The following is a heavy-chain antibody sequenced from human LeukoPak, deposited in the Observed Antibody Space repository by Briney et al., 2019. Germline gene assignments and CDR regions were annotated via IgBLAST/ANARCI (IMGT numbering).Heavy chain of an antibody. CDR2: IYHSGST. V-gene: IGHV4-30-2*01. J-gene: IGHJ4*02. D-gene: IGHD4-17*01. CDR1: GGSISSGGYA. Sequence: SQTLSLTCAVSGGSISSGGYAWGWIRQPRGKGLEWIGYIYHSGSTYYNPSLKSRVTISVDRSKHQFSLKLSSVTAADTAVYYCAREVTTGEYYFDYWGQGTLVTVSS. CDR3: AREVTTGEYYFDY.